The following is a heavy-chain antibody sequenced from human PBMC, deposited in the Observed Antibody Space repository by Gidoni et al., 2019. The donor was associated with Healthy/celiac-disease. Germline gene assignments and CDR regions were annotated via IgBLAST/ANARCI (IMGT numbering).Heavy chain of an antibody. CDR1: GFTFSSYA. V-gene: IGHV3-23*01. Sequence: EVQLLESGGGLVQPGGSLRLSCAASGFTFSSYAMSWVRQAPGKGLEWVSAISGSGGSTYYADSVKGRFTISRDNSKNTLYPQMNSLRAEDTAVYYCASHFSITTPSYGFDPWGQGTLVTVSS. CDR2: ISGSGGST. D-gene: IGHD3-3*01. CDR3: ASHFSITTPSYGFDP. J-gene: IGHJ5*02.